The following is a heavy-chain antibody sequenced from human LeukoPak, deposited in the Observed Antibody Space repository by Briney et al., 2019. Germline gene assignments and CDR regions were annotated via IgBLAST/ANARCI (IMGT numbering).Heavy chain of an antibody. J-gene: IGHJ4*02. CDR2: ISWNSGSI. V-gene: IGHV3-9*01. CDR3: AKGSPGYSYVQDY. D-gene: IGHD5-18*01. Sequence: PGRSLRLSCAASGFTFDDYAMHWVRQAPGKGLEWVSGISWNSGSIGYADSVKGRFTISRDNAKNSLYLQMNSLRAEDTALYYCAKGSPGYSYVQDYWGQGTLVTVSS. CDR1: GFTFDDYA.